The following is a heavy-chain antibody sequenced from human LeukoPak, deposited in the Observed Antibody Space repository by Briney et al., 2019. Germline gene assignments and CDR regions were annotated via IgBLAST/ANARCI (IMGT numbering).Heavy chain of an antibody. D-gene: IGHD2-2*01. Sequence: GESLKISCAASGFIFSDYYMSWVRQAPGKGLEWVSYISASGSTVNYADSVKGRFTISRDNAKRSLYLQMNNLTAEDTAVYYCARDGCSSTSCFDYWGQGTLVIVSS. CDR2: ISASGSTV. V-gene: IGHV3-11*04. J-gene: IGHJ4*02. CDR1: GFIFSDYY. CDR3: ARDGCSSTSCFDY.